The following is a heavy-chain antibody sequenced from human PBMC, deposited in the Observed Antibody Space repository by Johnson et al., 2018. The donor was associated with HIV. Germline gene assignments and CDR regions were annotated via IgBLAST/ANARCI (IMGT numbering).Heavy chain of an antibody. Sequence: QVQLVESGGGVVRPGGSLRLACAASGFTFDDYAMHWVRQAPGKGLEWVSGIYSGGSTYYADSVKGRFTISRDNSKNTLYLQMNSLRAEDTAVYYCARDRGGYSYRYDSDAFDIWGQGTMVTVSS. CDR1: GFTFDDYA. V-gene: IGHV3-NL1*01. CDR3: ARDRGGYSYRYDSDAFDI. J-gene: IGHJ3*02. D-gene: IGHD5-18*01. CDR2: IYSGGST.